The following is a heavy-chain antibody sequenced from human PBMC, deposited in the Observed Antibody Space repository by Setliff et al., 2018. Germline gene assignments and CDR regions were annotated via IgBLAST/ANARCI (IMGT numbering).Heavy chain of an antibody. V-gene: IGHV3-43D*04. CDR2: ISWVGTRT. J-gene: IGHJ4*02. CDR3: VKDTGNGGNTGLDY. Sequence: LRLSCSTSGFTFDDYAMHWVRQAPGKGLEWVSLISWVGTRTNYVDSLKGRVTISRDNSKNSLFLQMNSLRVEDTALYYCVKDTGNGGNTGLDYWGQGTLVTVSS. CDR1: GFTFDDYA. D-gene: IGHD2-15*01.